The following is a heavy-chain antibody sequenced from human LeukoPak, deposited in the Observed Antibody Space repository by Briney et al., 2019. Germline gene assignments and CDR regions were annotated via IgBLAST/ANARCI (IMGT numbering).Heavy chain of an antibody. CDR2: MNPNSGNT. J-gene: IGHJ6*03. Sequence: ASVKVSCKASGYTFTSYDINWVRQATGQGLEWMGWMNPNSGNTGYAQKFQGRVTITRNTSISTAYMELSSPRSEDTAVYYCARAIRNISPNYYYYMDVWGKGTTVTVSS. D-gene: IGHD3-3*02. V-gene: IGHV1-8*03. CDR3: ARAIRNISPNYYYYMDV. CDR1: GYTFTSYD.